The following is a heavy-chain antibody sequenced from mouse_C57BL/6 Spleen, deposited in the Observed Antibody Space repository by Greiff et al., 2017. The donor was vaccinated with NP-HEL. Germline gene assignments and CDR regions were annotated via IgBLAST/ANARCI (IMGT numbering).Heavy chain of an antibody. CDR1: GFTFSSYA. V-gene: IGHV5-9-1*02. D-gene: IGHD2-3*01. J-gene: IGHJ2*01. Sequence: DVQLVESGEGLVKPGGSLKLSCAASGFTFSSYAMSWVRQTPEKRLEWVAYISSGGDYIYYADTVKGRFTISRDNARNTLYLQMSSLKSEDTAMYYCTRDPVDDGYYFDYWGQGTTLTVSS. CDR3: TRDPVDDGYYFDY. CDR2: ISSGGDYI.